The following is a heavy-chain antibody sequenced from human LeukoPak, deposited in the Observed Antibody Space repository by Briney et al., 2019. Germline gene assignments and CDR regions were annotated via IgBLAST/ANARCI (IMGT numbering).Heavy chain of an antibody. CDR3: AKDLGTVTTDYYYGMDV. CDR1: GFTLSSYG. Sequence: GRSLRLSCAASGFTLSSYGMHWVRQTPGKGLEWVAVISYDGSNKYYADSVKGRFTISRDNSKNTLYLQMNSLRAEDTAVYYCAKDLGTVTTDYYYGMDVWGKGTTVTVSS. CDR2: ISYDGSNK. D-gene: IGHD4-17*01. V-gene: IGHV3-30*18. J-gene: IGHJ6*04.